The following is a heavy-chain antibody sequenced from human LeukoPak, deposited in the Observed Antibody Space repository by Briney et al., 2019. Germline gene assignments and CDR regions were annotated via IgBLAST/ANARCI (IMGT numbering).Heavy chain of an antibody. J-gene: IGHJ5*02. Sequence: GASVKVSCKASGYTFTGYYMHWVRQAPGQGLEWMGWINTNTGNPTYAQGFTGRFVFSLDTSVSTAYLQISSLKAEDTAVYYCARDPEPLWDNNWFDPWGQGTLVTVSS. CDR2: INTNTGNP. V-gene: IGHV7-4-1*02. CDR3: ARDPEPLWDNNWFDP. D-gene: IGHD3-16*01. CDR1: GYTFTGYY.